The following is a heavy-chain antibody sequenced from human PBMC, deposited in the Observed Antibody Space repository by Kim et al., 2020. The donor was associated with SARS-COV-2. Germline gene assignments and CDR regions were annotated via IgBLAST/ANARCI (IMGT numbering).Heavy chain of an antibody. D-gene: IGHD3-22*01. CDR1: GGTFSSYA. CDR2: IIPIFGTA. CDR3: ARVPYDSSPTGYFDY. J-gene: IGHJ4*02. Sequence: SVKVSCKASGGTFSSYAISWVRQAPGQGLEWMGGIIPIFGTANYAQKFQGRVTITADESTSTAYMELSSLRSEDTAVYYCARVPYDSSPTGYFDYWGQGTLVTVSS. V-gene: IGHV1-69*13.